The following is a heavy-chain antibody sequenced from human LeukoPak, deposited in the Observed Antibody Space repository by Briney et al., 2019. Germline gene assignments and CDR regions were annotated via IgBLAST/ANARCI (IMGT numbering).Heavy chain of an antibody. CDR1: GYTFTSYG. CDR3: ARHPTCGYSPCDAFDI. J-gene: IGHJ3*02. CDR2: ISAYNGNT. V-gene: IGHV1-18*01. Sequence: ASVKVSCKASGYTFTSYGISWVRQAPGQGLEWMGWISAYNGNTNYAQKLQGRVTMTTDTSTSTAYMELRSLRSDDTAVYYCARHPTCGYSPCDAFDIWAKGQWSPSLQ. D-gene: IGHD5-12*01.